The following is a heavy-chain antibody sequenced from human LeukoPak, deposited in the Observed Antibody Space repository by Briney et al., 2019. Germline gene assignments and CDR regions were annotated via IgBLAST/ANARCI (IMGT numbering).Heavy chain of an antibody. CDR1: GGSSSGYY. CDR2: INHSGST. D-gene: IGHD2-2*01. V-gene: IGHV4-34*01. J-gene: IGHJ5*02. CDR3: ARDDCSSTSCYRRIRWYNWFDP. Sequence: SETLSLTCAVYGGSSSGYYWSWIRQPPGKGLEWIGEINHSGSTNYNPSLKSRVTISVDTSKNQFSLKLSSVTAADTAVYYCARDDCSSTSCYRRIRWYNWFDPWGQGALVTVSS.